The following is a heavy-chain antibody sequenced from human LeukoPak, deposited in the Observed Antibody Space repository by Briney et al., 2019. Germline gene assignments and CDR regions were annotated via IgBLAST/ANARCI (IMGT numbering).Heavy chain of an antibody. CDR2: ISSSSSTI. J-gene: IGHJ3*01. Sequence: GGSLRLSCAASGFTFSSYSMNWVRQAPGKGLEWVSYISSSSSTIYYADSVKGRFTISRDNAKNSLYLQMNSLRAEDTAVYYCARLDFRGYTLWGQGTMVTVSS. CDR3: ARLDFRGYTL. D-gene: IGHD5-18*01. CDR1: GFTFSSYS. V-gene: IGHV3-48*01.